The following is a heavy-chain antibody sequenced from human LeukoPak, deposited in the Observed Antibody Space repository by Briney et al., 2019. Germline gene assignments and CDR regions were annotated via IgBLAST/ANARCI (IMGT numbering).Heavy chain of an antibody. Sequence: SVKVSFKASGGTFSSYAISWVRQAPGQGLEWMGGIIPIFGTANYAQKFQGRVTITADKSTSTAYMELSSLRSEDTAVYYRASGSSGYLTLYYYYMDVWGKGTTVTVSS. CDR1: GGTFSSYA. J-gene: IGHJ6*03. V-gene: IGHV1-69*06. CDR3: ASGSSGYLTLYYYYMDV. CDR2: IIPIFGTA. D-gene: IGHD3-22*01.